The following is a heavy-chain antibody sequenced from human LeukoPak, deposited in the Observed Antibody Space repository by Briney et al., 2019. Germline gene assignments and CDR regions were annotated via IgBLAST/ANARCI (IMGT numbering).Heavy chain of an antibody. Sequence: ASVKVSCKASGYTFISYSISWVRQAPGQGLEWMGWINTYNGNTNYAQNLQGRVTMTTDTSTSTAYMELRSLTSDDTAVYYCARGGHYGFWSAPPDFWGQGTLVTASS. D-gene: IGHD3-3*01. CDR2: INTYNGNT. CDR3: ARGGHYGFWSAPPDF. J-gene: IGHJ4*02. CDR1: GYTFISYS. V-gene: IGHV1-18*01.